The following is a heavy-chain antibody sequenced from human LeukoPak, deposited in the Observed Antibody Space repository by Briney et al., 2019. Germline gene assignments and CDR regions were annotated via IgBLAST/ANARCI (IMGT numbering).Heavy chain of an antibody. J-gene: IGHJ4*02. Sequence: SETLSLTCTVSRASISYNYWSWSRQPAGKALEWIGRTYTSGDTNYNPSLKSRASVSVDTSKNQFYLSLRYVTAADTAVYYCTIGGASGSLAHWGPGTLVTVSS. CDR2: TYTSGDT. CDR3: TIGGASGSLAH. CDR1: RASISYNY. D-gene: IGHD6-13*01. V-gene: IGHV4-4*07.